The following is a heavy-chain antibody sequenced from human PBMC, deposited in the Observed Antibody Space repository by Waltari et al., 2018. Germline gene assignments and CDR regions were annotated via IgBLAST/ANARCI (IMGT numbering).Heavy chain of an antibody. V-gene: IGHV1-69*12. CDR2: IIPIFGTA. Sequence: QVQLVQSGAEVKKPGSSVKVSCKASGGTFSSYAISWVRQAPGQGLEWMGGIIPIFGTANYAQKFQGRVTITADESTSTAYMELSSLRSEDTAVYYCANSEKEVARNYYYGMDVWGQGTTVTVSS. CDR3: ANSEKEVARNYYYGMDV. CDR1: GGTFSSYA. D-gene: IGHD2-15*01. J-gene: IGHJ6*02.